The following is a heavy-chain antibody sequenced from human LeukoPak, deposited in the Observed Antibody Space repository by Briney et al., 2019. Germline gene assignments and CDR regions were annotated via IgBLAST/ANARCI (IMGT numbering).Heavy chain of an antibody. J-gene: IGHJ3*02. CDR3: ARLGSNDAFDI. CDR1: GGSISSSSYY. D-gene: IGHD4/OR15-4a*01. CDR2: IYYSGST. V-gene: IGHV4-61*01. Sequence: SETLSLTCTVSGGSISSSSYYWSWIRQPPGKGLEWIGYIYYSGSTNYNPSLKSRVTISVDTSKNQFSLKLSSVTAADTAVYYCARLGSNDAFDIWGQGTMVTVSS.